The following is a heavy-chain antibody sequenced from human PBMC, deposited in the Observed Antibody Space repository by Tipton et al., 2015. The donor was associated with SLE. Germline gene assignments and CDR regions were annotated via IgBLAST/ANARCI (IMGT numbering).Heavy chain of an antibody. CDR1: GGSISSHY. J-gene: IGHJ6*02. CDR3: ASGGGYCSGGSCFPYGMDV. D-gene: IGHD2-15*01. CDR2: IYYSGST. Sequence: TLSLTCTVSGGSISSHYWSWIRQPPGKGLEWIGSIYYSGSTYYNPSLKSRVTISVDTSKNQFSLKLSSVTAADTAVYYCASGGGYCSGGSCFPYGMDVWGQGTTVTVSS. V-gene: IGHV4-59*05.